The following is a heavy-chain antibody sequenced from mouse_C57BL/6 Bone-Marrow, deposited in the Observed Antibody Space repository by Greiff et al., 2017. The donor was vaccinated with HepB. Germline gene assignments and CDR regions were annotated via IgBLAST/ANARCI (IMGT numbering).Heavy chain of an antibody. Sequence: EVQLVESGGGLVKPGGSLKLSCAASGFTFSSYAMSWVRQTPEKRLEWVATISDGGSYTYYQDNVKGRFTISRDNAKNNLYLQLSHLKSEDTAMYYCARIYYGNYDFDYWGQGTALTVSS. D-gene: IGHD2-1*01. CDR3: ARIYYGNYDFDY. CDR2: ISDGGSYT. V-gene: IGHV5-4*01. CDR1: GFTFSSYA. J-gene: IGHJ2*01.